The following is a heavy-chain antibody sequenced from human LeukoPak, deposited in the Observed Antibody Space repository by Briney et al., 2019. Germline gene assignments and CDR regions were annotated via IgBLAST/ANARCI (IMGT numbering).Heavy chain of an antibody. J-gene: IGHJ4*02. CDR2: IYYSGST. Sequence: PSETLSLTCTVSGGSISSYYWSWIRQPPGKGLEWIGYIYYSGSTNYNPSLKSRVTISVDTSKNQFSLKLSSVTAADTAVYYCASAPQLLRAYYWGQGTLVTVSS. V-gene: IGHV4-59*01. CDR3: ASAPQLLRAYY. D-gene: IGHD3-10*01. CDR1: GGSISSYY.